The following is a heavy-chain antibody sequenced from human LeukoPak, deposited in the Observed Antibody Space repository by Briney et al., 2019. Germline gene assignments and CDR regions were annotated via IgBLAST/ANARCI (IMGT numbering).Heavy chain of an antibody. D-gene: IGHD6-19*01. CDR1: GFTFNSYA. J-gene: IGHJ4*02. Sequence: GGSLRLPRAASGFTFNSYAMSWVRQAPGKGLEWVSAIRGSGGGTYYADSVKGRFTISRDNSKNTLYLQMNSLRDEDTALYYCAKAGIGVVGYFDYWGQGTLVTVSS. V-gene: IGHV3-23*01. CDR2: IRGSGGGT. CDR3: AKAGIGVVGYFDY.